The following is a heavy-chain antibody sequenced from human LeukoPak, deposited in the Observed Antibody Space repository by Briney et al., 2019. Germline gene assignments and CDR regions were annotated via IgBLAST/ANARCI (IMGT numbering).Heavy chain of an antibody. D-gene: IGHD2-21*01. CDR1: GGSISSGSYY. CDR3: AITDSRGYYYYMDV. J-gene: IGHJ6*03. Sequence: SQTLSLTCTVSGGSISSGSYYSSRIRQPAGNGLEWLERIYPSGSTNYTPSLNTRVTIPLDPSQNQFSLKLSSVAAAEMAVDYCAITDSRGYYYYMDVWGKGTTVTVSS. V-gene: IGHV4-61*02. CDR2: IYPSGST.